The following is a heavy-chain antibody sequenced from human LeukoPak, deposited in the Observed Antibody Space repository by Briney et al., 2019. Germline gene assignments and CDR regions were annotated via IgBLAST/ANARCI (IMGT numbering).Heavy chain of an antibody. CDR3: TKSGPNGSGSYYLWAYYYGMDV. CDR1: GFTFGDYA. Sequence: GGSLRLSCTASGFTFGDYAMSWVRQAPGKGLEWVGFIRSKAYGGTTEYAASVKGRFTISRDDSKSIAYLQMNSLKTEDTAVYYCTKSGPNGSGSYYLWAYYYGMDVWGQGTTVTVSS. CDR2: IRSKAYGGTT. D-gene: IGHD3-10*01. J-gene: IGHJ6*02. V-gene: IGHV3-49*04.